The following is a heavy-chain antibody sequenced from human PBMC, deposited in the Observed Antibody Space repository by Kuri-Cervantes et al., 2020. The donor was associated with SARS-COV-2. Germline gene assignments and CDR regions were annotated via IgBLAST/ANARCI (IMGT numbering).Heavy chain of an antibody. D-gene: IGHD2-2*01. Sequence: LRLSCTVSGGSISSSSYYWSWIRQPPGKGLEWIGYIYHSGSTYYNPSLKSRVTISVDRSKNQFSLKLSSVTAADTAVYYCARELVVPAATGYYYYGMDVWGQGTTVTVSS. CDR1: GGSISSSSYY. CDR2: IYHSGST. V-gene: IGHV4-30-2*01. J-gene: IGHJ6*02. CDR3: ARELVVPAATGYYYYGMDV.